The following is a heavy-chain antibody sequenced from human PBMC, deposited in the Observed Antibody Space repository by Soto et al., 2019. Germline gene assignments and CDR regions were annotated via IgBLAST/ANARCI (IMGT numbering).Heavy chain of an antibody. D-gene: IGHD2-15*01. Sequence: SETLSLTCTVSGGSISSSSYYWGWIRQPPGKGLEWIGSIYYSGSTYYNPSLKSRVTISVDTSKNQFSLKLSSVTAADTAVYYCATTVVVVVSPFSEDPHYYYYYMDVWGKGTTVTVSS. CDR1: GGSISSSSYY. CDR3: ATTVVVVVSPFSEDPHYYYYYMDV. CDR2: IYYSGST. J-gene: IGHJ6*03. V-gene: IGHV4-39*01.